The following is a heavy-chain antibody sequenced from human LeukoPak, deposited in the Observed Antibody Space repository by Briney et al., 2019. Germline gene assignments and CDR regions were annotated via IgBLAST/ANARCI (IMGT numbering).Heavy chain of an antibody. CDR2: ITWNSGLL. V-gene: IGHV3-9*01. CDR3: AKVGIFGLVTYYFDY. Sequence: GGSLRLSCAASGFTFDEYAMHWVRPAPGKGLEWVSGITWNSGLLDYAASVKGRFTISRDNAKNSLYLQMNSLKAEDTAFYYCAKVGIFGLVTYYFDYWGQGTLVTVSS. CDR1: GFTFDEYA. J-gene: IGHJ4*02. D-gene: IGHD3/OR15-3a*01.